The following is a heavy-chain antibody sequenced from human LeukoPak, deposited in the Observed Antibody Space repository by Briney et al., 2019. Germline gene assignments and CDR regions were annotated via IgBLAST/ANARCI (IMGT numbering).Heavy chain of an antibody. V-gene: IGHV3-21*01. CDR1: GFTFISYS. Sequence: GGSLRLSCSTYGFTFISYSMNWVRQAPGKGLEWVSSISSSSSYIYYADSVKGRFTISRDNAKNSLYLQMNSLRAEDTAVYYCARDYASSLPYYYYGMDVWGQGTTVTVSS. D-gene: IGHD3-16*01. CDR3: ARDYASSLPYYYYGMDV. J-gene: IGHJ6*02. CDR2: ISSSSSYI.